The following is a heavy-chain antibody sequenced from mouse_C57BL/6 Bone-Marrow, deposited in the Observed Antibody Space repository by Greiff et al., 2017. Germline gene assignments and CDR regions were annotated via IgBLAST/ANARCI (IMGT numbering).Heavy chain of an antibody. J-gene: IGHJ2*01. CDR3: ASFDGNYFDF. CDR1: GFNIKDDY. V-gene: IGHV14-4*01. CDR2: IDPEIGDT. Sequence: VQLKESGAELVRPGASVKLSCTASGFNIKDDYIHWVKQRPEQGLEWIGWIDPEIGDTEYASKFQGKATITSDTSSNTAYLQLSRLTSENTAVYYCASFDGNYFDFWGQGTPLTGAS. D-gene: IGHD2-3*01.